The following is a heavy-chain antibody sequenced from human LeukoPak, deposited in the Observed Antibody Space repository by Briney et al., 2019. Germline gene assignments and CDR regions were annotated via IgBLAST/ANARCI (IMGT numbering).Heavy chain of an antibody. CDR1: GFTFSSFG. J-gene: IGHJ4*02. Sequence: PGGSLRLSCAASGFTFSSFGMHWVRQAPGKGLEWVAFIQNDEIDKFYADSVKGRFTISRDNSKNTLYLQMNSLRTEDTAVYYCAKERKLLPFDCWGQGALVTVSS. D-gene: IGHD4-23*01. CDR3: AKERKLLPFDC. CDR2: IQNDEIDK. V-gene: IGHV3-30*02.